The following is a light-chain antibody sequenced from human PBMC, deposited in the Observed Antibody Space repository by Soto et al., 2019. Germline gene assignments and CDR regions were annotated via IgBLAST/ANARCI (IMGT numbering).Light chain of an antibody. CDR1: QTVSSK. CDR3: QQYNEWPPQLT. CDR2: GAS. V-gene: IGKV3-15*01. J-gene: IGKJ4*01. Sequence: EIVMTQSPATLSVSVGERATLSCRASQTVSSKLAWYQQKPGQAPRLLIYGASTRATGIPARFTGSGSGTEFTLTISSLQSEDFAVYYCQQYNEWPPQLTFGGGTKVEIK.